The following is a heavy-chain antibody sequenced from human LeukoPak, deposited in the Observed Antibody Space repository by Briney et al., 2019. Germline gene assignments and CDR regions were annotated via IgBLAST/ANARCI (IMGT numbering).Heavy chain of an antibody. CDR1: GGTFSSYA. Sequence: SVKVSCKASGGTFSSYAISWVRQAPGQGLEWMGGIIPIFGTANYAQKFQGRVTITAGESTSTAYMELSSLRSEDTAVYYCARVCGGDCYADDYFAYWGQGTLVTVSS. CDR2: IIPIFGTA. CDR3: ARVCGGDCYADDYFAY. V-gene: IGHV1-69*13. J-gene: IGHJ4*02. D-gene: IGHD2-21*02.